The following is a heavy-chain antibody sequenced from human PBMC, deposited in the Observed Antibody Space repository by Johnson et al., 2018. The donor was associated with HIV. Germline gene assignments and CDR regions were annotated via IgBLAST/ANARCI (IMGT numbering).Heavy chain of an antibody. CDR1: GFTFSSYG. V-gene: IGHV3-30*03. Sequence: QVQLVESGGGVVQPGRSLRLSCAASGFTFSSYGMLWVRQAPGKGLEWVAVISYDGNNKYYADSVKGRFTISRDNSKNTVFLQMNSLRSDDTAVYFCARDQAYRSSWAFSFDIWGQGTMVIVSS. D-gene: IGHD6-13*01. CDR2: ISYDGNNK. CDR3: ARDQAYRSSWAFSFDI. J-gene: IGHJ3*02.